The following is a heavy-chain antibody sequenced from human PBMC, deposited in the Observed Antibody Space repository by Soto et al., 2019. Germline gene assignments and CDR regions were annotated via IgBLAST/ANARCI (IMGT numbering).Heavy chain of an antibody. CDR2: ISYDGSDK. D-gene: IGHD3-22*01. Sequence: QVQLVESGGGVVQPGRSLRLSCAASGFTFSSYAMHWVRQAPGKGLEWVALISYDGSDKDYADSVKGRFTISRDNSRNPLFXQMNSLRAEDTAVYYCARDYYKYYDSSGYYRSPAYWGQGTLVTVSS. CDR3: ARDYYKYYDSSGYYRSPAY. CDR1: GFTFSSYA. J-gene: IGHJ4*02. V-gene: IGHV3-30-3*01.